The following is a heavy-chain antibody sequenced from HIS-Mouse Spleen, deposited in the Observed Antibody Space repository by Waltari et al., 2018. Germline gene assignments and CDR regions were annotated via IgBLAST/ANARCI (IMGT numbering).Heavy chain of an antibody. Sequence: QLQLQESGPGLVKPSETLSLTCTVSGGSISSSSYYWGWIRQPPGKGLEWIGSIDYSGVTDYNPSLKSRGTISVDTSKNQFSLKLSSVTAADTAVYYCAREIPYSSSWYDWYFDLWGRGTLVTVSS. CDR3: AREIPYSSSWYDWYFDL. J-gene: IGHJ2*01. CDR1: GGSISSSSYY. V-gene: IGHV4-39*07. D-gene: IGHD6-13*01. CDR2: IDYSGVT.